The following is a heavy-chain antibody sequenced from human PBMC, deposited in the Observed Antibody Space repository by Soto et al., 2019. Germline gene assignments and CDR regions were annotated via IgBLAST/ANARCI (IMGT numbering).Heavy chain of an antibody. CDR3: ARIPGPYDSSGYYYVSEAY. Sequence: PGGSLRLSCAASGFTFSSYSMNWVRQAPGKGLEWVSSINSSSSYIYYADSVKGRFTISRDNAKNSLYLQMNSLRAEDTAVYYCARIPGPYDSSGYYYVSEAYWGQGTLVTVSS. J-gene: IGHJ4*02. V-gene: IGHV3-21*01. CDR2: INSSSSYI. D-gene: IGHD3-22*01. CDR1: GFTFSSYS.